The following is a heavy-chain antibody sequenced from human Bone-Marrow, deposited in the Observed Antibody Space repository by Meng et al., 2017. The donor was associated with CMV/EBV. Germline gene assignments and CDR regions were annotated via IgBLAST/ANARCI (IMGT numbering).Heavy chain of an antibody. D-gene: IGHD6-13*01. CDR2: TYYRSQWKT. J-gene: IGHJ4*02. CDR1: GDSVSSDSGA. Sequence: SQTLSLTCAISGDSVSSDSGAWNWIRQSPSRGLEWLGRTYYRSQWKTDYAVSVKSRMTIKSDTSKNQFSLQLNSVTPEDTAVYYCARALAAAGYWGQGTLVTVSS. CDR3: ARALAAAGY. V-gene: IGHV6-1*01.